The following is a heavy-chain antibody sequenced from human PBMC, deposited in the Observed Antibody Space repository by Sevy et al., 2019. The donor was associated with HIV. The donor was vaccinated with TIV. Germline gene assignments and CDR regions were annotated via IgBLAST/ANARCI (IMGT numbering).Heavy chain of an antibody. CDR1: GFTFADHA. V-gene: IGHV3-30*04. Sequence: GGSQRLSCAASGFTFADHAFHWVRQAPGKGLEWVAIISFDGRNKRVAESVKGRFTISRDDSKSTVYLQMTSLRPEDAAVYYCARDHCTDGACFRSGYFDYWGQGTLVTVSS. J-gene: IGHJ4*02. CDR2: ISFDGRNK. CDR3: ARDHCTDGACFRSGYFDY. D-gene: IGHD2-8*01.